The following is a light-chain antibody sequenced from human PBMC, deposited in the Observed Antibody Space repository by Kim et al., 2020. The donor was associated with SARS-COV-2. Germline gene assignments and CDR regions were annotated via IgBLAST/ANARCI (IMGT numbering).Light chain of an antibody. CDR2: DVS. V-gene: IGLV2-14*04. Sequence: GQSITISCTGTSSGVGYYNSVAWYQQHPGKAPKLIMYDVSERASGVSNRFSGSQSGNTASLTISGLRAEDEADYYCNSHTTSSTYVFGSGTQLTVL. J-gene: IGLJ1*01. CDR1: SSGVGYYNS. CDR3: NSHTTSSTYV.